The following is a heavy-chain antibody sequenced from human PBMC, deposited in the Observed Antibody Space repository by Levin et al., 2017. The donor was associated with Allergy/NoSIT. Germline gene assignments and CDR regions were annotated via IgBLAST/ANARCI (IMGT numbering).Heavy chain of an antibody. J-gene: IGHJ3*02. V-gene: IGHV3-73*01. CDR2: IRSKANSYAT. CDR1: GFTFSGSA. CDR3: RATSSDYSDAFDI. Sequence: GGSLRLSCAASGFTFSGSALHWVRQASGKGLEWVGRIRSKANSYATSYAASVKGRFTISRDDSKNTAYLQMNSLKTEDTAVYYCRATSSDYSDAFDIWGQGTMVTVSS. D-gene: IGHD3-22*01.